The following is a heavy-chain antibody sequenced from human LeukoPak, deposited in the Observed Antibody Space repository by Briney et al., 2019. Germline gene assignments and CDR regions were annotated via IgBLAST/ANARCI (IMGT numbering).Heavy chain of an antibody. CDR1: GFTLRRYW. Sequence: PGGSLRLSCAPSGFTLRRYWKDWLRQAPGKGLVWVSRVNSDGSATSYADSVKGRFTISRDNAKNTLYLQMNSLSAEDTAVYYCVRGYFSGGSCLSPDYWGQGTLVTVSS. D-gene: IGHD2-15*01. J-gene: IGHJ4*02. V-gene: IGHV3-74*01. CDR3: VRGYFSGGSCLSPDY. CDR2: VNSDGSAT.